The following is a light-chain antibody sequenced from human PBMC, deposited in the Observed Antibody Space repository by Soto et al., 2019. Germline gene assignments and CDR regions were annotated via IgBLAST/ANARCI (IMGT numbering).Light chain of an antibody. V-gene: IGKV3-20*01. CDR3: QQYGSAPIT. CDR2: GAS. CDR1: QSLGSTY. Sequence: EIVLTQSPGTLSLSPGEGATLSCRASQSLGSTYLAWYQQKPGQAPRLLIYGASNRATGIPDRFSGSGSGTDFTFTISRLEPEDFAVYYWQQYGSAPITFGQGTRLEIK. J-gene: IGKJ5*01.